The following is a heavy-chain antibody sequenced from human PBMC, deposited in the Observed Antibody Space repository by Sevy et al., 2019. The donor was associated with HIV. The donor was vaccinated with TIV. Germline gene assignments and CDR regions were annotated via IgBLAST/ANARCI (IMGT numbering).Heavy chain of an antibody. CDR3: AKAQSGPLAAGSGSRAFDI. CDR2: ISASGGNT. CDR1: GFTLTSYA. V-gene: IGHV3-23*01. Sequence: GGSLRLSCAASGFTLTSYAMSWVRQAPGKGLEWDSGISASGGNTYYADSVQGRFTISRDNSKNTLYLEMNSLGAEDTAVYYCAKAQSGPLAAGSGSRAFDIWGQGTMVTVSS. D-gene: IGHD3-10*01. J-gene: IGHJ3*02.